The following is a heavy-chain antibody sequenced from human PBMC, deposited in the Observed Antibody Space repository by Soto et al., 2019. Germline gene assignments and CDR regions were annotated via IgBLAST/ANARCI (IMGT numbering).Heavy chain of an antibody. CDR2: IWYDGSNK. J-gene: IGHJ6*02. V-gene: IGHV3-33*01. D-gene: IGHD3-22*01. Sequence: LGGSLRLSCAASGFTFSSYGMHWVRQAPGKGLEWVAVIWYDGSNKYYADSVKGRFTISRDNSKNTLYLQMNSLRAEDTAVYYCARDRRKGYYDRGLYGMDVWGQGTTVTVSS. CDR1: GFTFSSYG. CDR3: ARDRRKGYYDRGLYGMDV.